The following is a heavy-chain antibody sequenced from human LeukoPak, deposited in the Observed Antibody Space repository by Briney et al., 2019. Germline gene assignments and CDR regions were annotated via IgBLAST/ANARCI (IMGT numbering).Heavy chain of an antibody. Sequence: GESLKISCKGSGYRFTSYWIGWVRQMPGKGLEWMGIIYPGDPDTRYSPSFQGQVTISADKSISTAYLQWSSLKASDTAMYYCAREYSSSWYGYFDLWGRGTLVTVSS. CDR3: AREYSSSWYGYFDL. CDR1: GYRFTSYW. V-gene: IGHV5-51*01. D-gene: IGHD6-13*01. J-gene: IGHJ2*01. CDR2: IYPGDPDT.